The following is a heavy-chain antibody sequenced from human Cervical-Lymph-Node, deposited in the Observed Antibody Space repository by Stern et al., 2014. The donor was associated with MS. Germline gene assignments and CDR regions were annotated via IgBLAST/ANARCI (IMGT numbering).Heavy chain of an antibody. V-gene: IGHV1-2*06. Sequence: QVQLVQSGAEVKKPGASAKVACKASGYTFTGYYMHWVRQAPGQGLEWLGRINPNSGGANYAQQFQGRVTLTRDTSISTAYMELSRLRSDDTAVYYCARERALIVGATTGFDYWGQGTLVTVSS. CDR3: ARERALIVGATTGFDY. D-gene: IGHD1-26*01. J-gene: IGHJ4*02. CDR1: GYTFTGYY. CDR2: INPNSGGA.